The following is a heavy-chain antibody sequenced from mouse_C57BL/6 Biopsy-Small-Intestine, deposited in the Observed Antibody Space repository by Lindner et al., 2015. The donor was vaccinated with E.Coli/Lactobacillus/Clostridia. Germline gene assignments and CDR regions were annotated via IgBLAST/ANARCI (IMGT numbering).Heavy chain of an antibody. CDR3: ARSSSSMDY. V-gene: IGHV14-3*02. J-gene: IGHJ4*01. Sequence: VQLQESGAELVRPGASVKLSCTASGFNIKDDYIHWVKQRPEQGLEWIGRIDPANGNIKFVPKFQDKATITADTSSNTAYLQLSSLTPEDTAVYYCARSSSSMDYWGQGTSVTVSS. CDR1: GFNIKDDY. CDR2: IDPANGNI.